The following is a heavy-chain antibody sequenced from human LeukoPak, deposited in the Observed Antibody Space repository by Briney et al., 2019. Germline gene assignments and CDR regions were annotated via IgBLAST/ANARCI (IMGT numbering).Heavy chain of an antibody. CDR2: INPSGGST. Sequence: ASVKVSCKASGYTFTSYYMHWARQAPGQGLEWMGIINPSGGSTSYAQKFQGRVTITRNTSISTAYMELSSLRSEDTAVYYCARGTGLMVRGVQTRYYFDYWGQGTLVTVSS. CDR1: GYTFTSYY. CDR3: ARGTGLMVRGVQTRYYFDY. J-gene: IGHJ4*02. D-gene: IGHD3-10*01. V-gene: IGHV1-46*01.